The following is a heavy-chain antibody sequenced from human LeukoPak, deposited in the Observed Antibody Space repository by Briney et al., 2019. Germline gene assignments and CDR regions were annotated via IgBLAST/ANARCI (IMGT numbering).Heavy chain of an antibody. Sequence: PGGSLRLSCADSGFTFSSYAMHWVRQAPGKGLEWGAAISYDGSNKYYADSVKGRFTISRDNSKNTLYLQMDSLRAEDTAVYYCARGGLRITMIVVVSPLFVYWGQGALVTVSS. CDR2: ISYDGSNK. V-gene: IGHV3-30-3*01. D-gene: IGHD3-22*01. CDR3: ARGGLRITMIVVVSPLFVY. J-gene: IGHJ4*02. CDR1: GFTFSSYA.